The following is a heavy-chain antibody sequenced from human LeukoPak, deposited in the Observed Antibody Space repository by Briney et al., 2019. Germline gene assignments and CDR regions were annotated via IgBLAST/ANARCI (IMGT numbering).Heavy chain of an antibody. D-gene: IGHD6-13*01. CDR3: AKRLTDSNWYYFDY. Sequence: PGGSLRLSCAASGFTFSSYGMHWVRQAPGQGLEWVAVISYDGSNKYYADSVKGRFTISRDNSKNTLYLQMNSLRAEDTAVYYCAKRLTDSNWYYFDYWGQGTLVTVSS. V-gene: IGHV3-30*18. J-gene: IGHJ4*02. CDR1: GFTFSSYG. CDR2: ISYDGSNK.